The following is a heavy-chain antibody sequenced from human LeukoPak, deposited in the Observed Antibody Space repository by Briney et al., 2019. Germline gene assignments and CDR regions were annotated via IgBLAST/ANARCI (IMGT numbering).Heavy chain of an antibody. CDR3: ARDMGRDLTVVTAGIDY. CDR2: ISSNGGST. CDR1: GFTFSSYA. V-gene: IGHV3-64*01. J-gene: IGHJ4*02. Sequence: GGSLRLSCAASGFTFSSYAMHWVRQAPGKGLEYVSAISSNGGSTYYANSVKGRFTISRDNSKNTLYLQMGSLRAEDMAVYYCARDMGRDLTVVTAGIDYWGQGTLVTVSS. D-gene: IGHD4-23*01.